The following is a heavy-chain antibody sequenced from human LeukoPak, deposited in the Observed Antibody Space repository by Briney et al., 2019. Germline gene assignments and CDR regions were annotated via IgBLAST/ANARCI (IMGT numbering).Heavy chain of an antibody. CDR3: ASTEGGFLEWTPFDY. J-gene: IGHJ4*02. Sequence: GGSLRLSCAASGVTFSSSAMHWVRQAPGKGLEWVAVIAYDGSNKYYVDSVKGRFTISRDNSKNTLYLEMNSLRAEDTAVYYCASTEGGFLEWTPFDYWGQGTLVTVSS. CDR1: GVTFSSSA. D-gene: IGHD3-3*01. CDR2: IAYDGSNK. V-gene: IGHV3-30-3*01.